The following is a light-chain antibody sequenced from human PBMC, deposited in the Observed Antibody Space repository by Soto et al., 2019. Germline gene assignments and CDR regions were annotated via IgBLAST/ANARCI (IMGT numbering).Light chain of an antibody. CDR3: QQRSNWPPIT. J-gene: IGKJ5*01. Sequence: EIVMTQSPATLSVSPGERATLSCRASHSVRSDLAWYQQKPGQSPRLLIFDASTRATGIPARFSGSGSGTEFTLTISNLQSEDFAVYYCQQRSNWPPITFGQGTRLEIK. CDR1: HSVRSD. V-gene: IGKV3-15*01. CDR2: DAS.